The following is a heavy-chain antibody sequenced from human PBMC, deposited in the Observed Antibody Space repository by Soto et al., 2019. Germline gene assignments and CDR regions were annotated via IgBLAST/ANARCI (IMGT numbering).Heavy chain of an antibody. D-gene: IGHD6-6*01. Sequence: PGGSLRLSCAASGFTFSSYAMSWVRQAPGKGLEWVSAISGSGGSTYYADSVKGRFTISRDNSKNTLHLQMNSLRAEDTAVYYCAKDHDRDSSSSRVLVYFPYNWFDPWGQGTLVTVSS. J-gene: IGHJ5*02. CDR3: AKDHDRDSSSSRVLVYFPYNWFDP. CDR2: ISGSGGST. V-gene: IGHV3-23*01. CDR1: GFTFSSYA.